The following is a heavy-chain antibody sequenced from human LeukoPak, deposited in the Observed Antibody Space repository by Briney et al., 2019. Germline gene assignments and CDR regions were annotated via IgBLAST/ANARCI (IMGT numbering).Heavy chain of an antibody. CDR1: GGSISSYY. CDR2: IYYSGST. J-gene: IGHJ6*04. D-gene: IGHD1-1*01. V-gene: IGHV4-59*12. Sequence: SETLSLTCTVSGGSISSYYWSWIRQPPGKGLEWIGYIYYSGSTNYNPSLKSRVTISVDTSKNQFSLKLSSVTAADTAVYYCARNRRWGTAYGMDVWGKGTTVTVSS. CDR3: ARNRRWGTAYGMDV.